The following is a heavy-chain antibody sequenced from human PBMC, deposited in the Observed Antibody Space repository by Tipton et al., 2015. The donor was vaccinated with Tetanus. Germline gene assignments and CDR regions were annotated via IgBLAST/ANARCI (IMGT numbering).Heavy chain of an antibody. J-gene: IGHJ5*02. D-gene: IGHD3-10*01. CDR2: INHSGST. CDR3: ARGDSTYYYGSGSYYKRVWFDP. V-gene: IGHV4-34*01. Sequence: LRLSCAVYGGSFSGYYWSWIRQPPGKGLEWIGEINHSGSTNYNPSLKSRVTISVDTSKNQFSLKLSSVTAADTAVYYCARGDSTYYYGSGSYYKRVWFDPWGQGTLVTVSS. CDR1: GGSFSGYY.